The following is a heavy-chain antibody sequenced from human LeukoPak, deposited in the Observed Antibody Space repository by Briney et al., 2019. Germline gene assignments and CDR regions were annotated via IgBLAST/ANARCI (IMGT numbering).Heavy chain of an antibody. Sequence: ASVKVSCKASGYTFTGYYMHWVRQAPGQGLEWMGWINPNSGGTNYAQKFQGRVTMTRDTSISTAYMELSRLRSDDTAVYYCAREEYSGYKVGYFDYWGQGTLVTVSS. CDR1: GYTFTGYY. D-gene: IGHD5-12*01. V-gene: IGHV1-2*02. CDR3: AREEYSGYKVGYFDY. J-gene: IGHJ4*02. CDR2: INPNSGGT.